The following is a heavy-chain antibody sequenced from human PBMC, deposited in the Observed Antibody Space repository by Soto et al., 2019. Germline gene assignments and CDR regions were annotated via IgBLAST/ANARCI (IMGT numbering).Heavy chain of an antibody. J-gene: IGHJ3*02. CDR1: GFTFDDYA. CDR3: AKVEEGSAFDI. CDR2: ISWNSGSI. Sequence: GGSLRLSCAASGFTFDDYAMNWARQAQGKGLEWVSGISWNSGSIGYADSVKGRFTISRDNAKNSLYLQMNSLRAEDTALYYCAKVEEGSAFDIWGQGTMVTVSS. V-gene: IGHV3-9*01.